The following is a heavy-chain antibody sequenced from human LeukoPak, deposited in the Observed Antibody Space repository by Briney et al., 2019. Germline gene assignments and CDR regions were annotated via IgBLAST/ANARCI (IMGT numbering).Heavy chain of an antibody. V-gene: IGHV4-34*01. CDR2: INHSGST. J-gene: IGHJ6*02. CDR3: ARDDILTGYHYGMDV. CDR1: GGPFSGYY. Sequence: PSETLSLTCAVYGGPFSGYYWSWIRQPPGKGLEWIGEINHSGSTNYNPSLKSRVTISVDTSKNQFSLKLSSVTAADTAVYYCARDDILTGYHYGMDVWGQGTTVTVSS. D-gene: IGHD3-9*01.